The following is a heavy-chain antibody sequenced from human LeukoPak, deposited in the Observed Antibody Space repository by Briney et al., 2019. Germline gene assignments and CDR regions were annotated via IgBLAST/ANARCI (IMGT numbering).Heavy chain of an antibody. D-gene: IGHD2-21*02. CDR2: INHSGST. V-gene: IGHV4-34*01. CDR3: ARYSGIDRGGDCYPDY. J-gene: IGHJ4*02. Sequence: KPSETLSLTCAVYGGSFSGYYWSWIRQPPGKGLEWIGEINHSGSTNYNPSLKSRVTISVGTSKNPFSLKLSSVTAADTAVYYCARYSGIDRGGDCYPDYWGQGTLVTVSS. CDR1: GGSFSGYY.